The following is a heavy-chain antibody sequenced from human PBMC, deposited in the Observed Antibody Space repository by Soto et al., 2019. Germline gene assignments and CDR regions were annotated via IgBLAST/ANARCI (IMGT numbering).Heavy chain of an antibody. J-gene: IGHJ4*02. Sequence: QVQLQQWGAGLLKPSETLSLTCAVYGGSFSGYYWSWIRQPPGKGLEWIGEINHSGSTNYNPSLKSRVTISVDPSKNQFSLKLSSVTAADTAVYYCARASLTDAPAGWGQGTLVTVSS. D-gene: IGHD2-2*01. CDR3: ARASLTDAPAG. V-gene: IGHV4-34*01. CDR1: GGSFSGYY. CDR2: INHSGST.